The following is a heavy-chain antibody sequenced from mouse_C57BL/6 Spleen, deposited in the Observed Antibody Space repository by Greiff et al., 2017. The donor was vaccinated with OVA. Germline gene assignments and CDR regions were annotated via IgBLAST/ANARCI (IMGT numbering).Heavy chain of an antibody. Sequence: EVQLVESGGGLVQSGRSLRLSCATSVFTFSDFYMEWVRQAPGKGLEWIAASRNKANDYTTEYSASVKGRFIVSRDTSQSILYLQMNALRAEDTAIYYCARDSYSNSWYFDVWGTGTTVTVSS. D-gene: IGHD2-5*01. J-gene: IGHJ1*03. CDR3: ARDSYSNSWYFDV. CDR2: SRNKANDYTT. CDR1: VFTFSDFY. V-gene: IGHV7-1*01.